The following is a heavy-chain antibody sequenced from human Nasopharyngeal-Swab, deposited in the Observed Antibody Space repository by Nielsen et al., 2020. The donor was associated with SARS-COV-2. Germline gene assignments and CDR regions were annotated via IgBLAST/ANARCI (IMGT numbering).Heavy chain of an antibody. D-gene: IGHD6-13*01. Sequence: VRQAPGKGLEWVAVISYDGSNKYYADSVKGRFTISRDNSKNTLYLQMNSLRAEGTAVYYCAKDKKARGDSSSWTTDYWGQGTLVTVSS. CDR2: ISYDGSNK. V-gene: IGHV3-30*18. J-gene: IGHJ4*02. CDR3: AKDKKARGDSSSWTTDY.